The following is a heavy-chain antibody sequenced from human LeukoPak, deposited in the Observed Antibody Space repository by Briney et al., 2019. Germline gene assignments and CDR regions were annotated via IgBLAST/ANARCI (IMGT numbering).Heavy chain of an antibody. D-gene: IGHD3-10*01. CDR1: GYTFTSYG. CDR2: ISTYYGNT. J-gene: IGHJ4*02. V-gene: IGHV1-18*01. CDR3: TRVYSTNYYGSGDRPFLFDY. Sequence: ASVKVSCKASGYTFTSYGFSWVRQAPGQGLEWMGWISTYYGNTNYAQKLQDRVTMTTDTSTSTAYMELTSLRSDDTAVYYCTRVYSTNYYGSGDRPFLFDYWGQGTVVTVSS.